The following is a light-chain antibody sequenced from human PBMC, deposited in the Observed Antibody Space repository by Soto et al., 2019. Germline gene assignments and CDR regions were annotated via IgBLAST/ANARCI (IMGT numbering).Light chain of an antibody. J-gene: IGKJ3*01. CDR2: DAS. Sequence: EIVLTQSPATLSLSPGERATLSCRASQTVGNYLAWYQQKPGQAPRLLIYDASSRATGVPARFSGGGSGTDFTLTISSLEPEDFAVYYCQQRKNRVTFGPGTTVDIK. CDR1: QTVGNY. CDR3: QQRKNRVT. V-gene: IGKV3-11*01.